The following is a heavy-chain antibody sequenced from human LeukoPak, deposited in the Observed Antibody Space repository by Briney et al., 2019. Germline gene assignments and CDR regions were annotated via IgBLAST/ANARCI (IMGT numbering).Heavy chain of an antibody. CDR1: GFTFSSYA. Sequence: GSLRLSCAASGFTFSSYAMTWVRQAPGKGLEWVSTITGSGGSTYYADSVKGRFTISRDNSKDTLYLQMNSLRAEDTAVYYCAKGTGSGSSNWFDPWGQGTLVTVSS. V-gene: IGHV3-23*01. CDR3: AKGTGSGSSNWFDP. J-gene: IGHJ5*02. CDR2: ITGSGGST. D-gene: IGHD3-10*01.